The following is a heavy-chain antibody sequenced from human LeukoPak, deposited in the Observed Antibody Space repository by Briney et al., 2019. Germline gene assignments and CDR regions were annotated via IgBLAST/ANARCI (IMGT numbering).Heavy chain of an antibody. CDR3: ARKSGYARDY. CDR2: INHSGSTS. V-gene: IGHV4-34*01. CDR1: GESFSGYF. D-gene: IGHD5-12*01. Sequence: SETLSLTCAVYGESFSGYFWNWIRQPPGKGLEWIGEINHSGSTSNHNPSLKSRVTMSVDTSKNQFSLKLSSVTATDTAVYYCARKSGYARDYWGQGNLVTVSS. J-gene: IGHJ4*02.